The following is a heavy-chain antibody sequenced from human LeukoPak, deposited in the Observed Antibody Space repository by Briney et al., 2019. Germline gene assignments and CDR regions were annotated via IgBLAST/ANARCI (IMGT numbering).Heavy chain of an antibody. CDR2: INHSGST. V-gene: IGHV4-34*01. Sequence: PSETLSLTCVVYGGSFSGYYWSWIRQSPGKGLEWIGEINHSGSTNYNPSLKSRVSVSVDKSKNQFSLKLSSVTAADTAVYYCARHRRRSYYPGVFDYWGQGTLVTVSS. CDR1: GGSFSGYY. J-gene: IGHJ4*02. CDR3: ARHRRRSYYPGVFDY. D-gene: IGHD3-10*01.